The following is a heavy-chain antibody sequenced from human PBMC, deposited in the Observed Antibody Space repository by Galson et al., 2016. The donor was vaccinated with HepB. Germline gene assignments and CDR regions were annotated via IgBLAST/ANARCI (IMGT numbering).Heavy chain of an antibody. CDR3: ARGRDGYTLLMDY. CDR2: INPNSGRT. V-gene: IGHV1-2*04. D-gene: IGHD5-24*01. CDR1: GYTFTDYY. J-gene: IGHJ4*02. Sequence: SVKVSCKASGYTFTDYYMHWVRQAPGQGLEWMGWINPNSGRTNYAQKFQGWVTMTRDTSISTAYMELSRLRSDDTAVYYCARGRDGYTLLMDYWGQGTLVTVSS.